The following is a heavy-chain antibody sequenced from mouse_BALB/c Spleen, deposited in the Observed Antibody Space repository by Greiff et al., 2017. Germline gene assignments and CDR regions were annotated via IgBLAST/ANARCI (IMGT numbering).Heavy chain of an antibody. V-gene: IGHV1-18*01. CDR1: GYSFTGYT. CDR2: INPYNGCT. Sequence: EVQLQQSGPELVKPGASMKISCKASGYSFTGYTMNWVKQSHGQNLEWIGLINPYNGCTSYNQKFKGKATLTVDKSSSTADMELLSLTSEDSAVYYCAGGQLGLRSEFAYWGQGTLVTVSA. CDR3: AGGQLGLRSEFAY. J-gene: IGHJ3*01. D-gene: IGHD3-1*01.